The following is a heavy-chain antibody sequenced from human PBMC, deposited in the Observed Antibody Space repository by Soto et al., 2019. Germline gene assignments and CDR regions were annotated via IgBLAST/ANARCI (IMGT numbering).Heavy chain of an antibody. D-gene: IGHD4-17*01. CDR1: GFSFSSFA. CDR2: TRNNGGSS. Sequence: GGSLRLSCEASGFSFSSFAMNWVRQAPGKGLEWVSCTRNNGGSSIYADSVKGRFTISRDNARNTLYLQMTSLSADDTAVYYCARDNYGRFDSWGQGALVTVSS. J-gene: IGHJ4*02. CDR3: ARDNYGRFDS. V-gene: IGHV3-74*01.